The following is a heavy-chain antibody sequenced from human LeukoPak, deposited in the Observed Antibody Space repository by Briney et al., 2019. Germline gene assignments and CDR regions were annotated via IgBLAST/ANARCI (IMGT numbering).Heavy chain of an antibody. CDR1: GFTFSSYA. CDR2: ISGRGGST. CDR3: AKGSWDIVVVPAAIEFDY. D-gene: IGHD2-2*01. J-gene: IGHJ4*02. Sequence: GGSLRLSCAASGFTFSSYAMGWVRQAPGKGLEGASAISGRGGSTYYADSVKGRFTISRDNSKNTLYLQMNSLRAEDTAVYYCAKGSWDIVVVPAAIEFDYWGQGTLVTVSS. V-gene: IGHV3-23*01.